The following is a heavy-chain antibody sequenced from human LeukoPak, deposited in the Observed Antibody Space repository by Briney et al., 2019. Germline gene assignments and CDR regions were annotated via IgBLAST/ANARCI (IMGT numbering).Heavy chain of an antibody. CDR1: GGSISSSSYY. D-gene: IGHD5-12*01. CDR2: IYYSGST. Sequence: SEALSLTCTVSGGSISSSSYYWGWMRQPPGKGLEWIGSIYYSGSTYYNPSLKSRVTISVDTSKNQFSLKLSSVTAADTAVYYCATRGGSRDGYNSLNYWGQGTLVTVSS. V-gene: IGHV4-39*01. J-gene: IGHJ4*02. CDR3: ATRGGSRDGYNSLNY.